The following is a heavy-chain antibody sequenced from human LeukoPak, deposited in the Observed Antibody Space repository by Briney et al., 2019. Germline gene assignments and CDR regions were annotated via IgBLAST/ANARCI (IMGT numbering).Heavy chain of an antibody. CDR1: GYTLTELS. Sequence: ASVKVSCKVSGYTLTELSMHWVRQAPGKGLEWMGGFDPEDGETIYAQKFQGRVTMTEDTSTDTAYMELSSLRSEDTAVYYCARDSLVGATYAFDYWGQGTLVTVSS. CDR3: ARDSLVGATYAFDY. J-gene: IGHJ4*02. V-gene: IGHV1-24*01. CDR2: FDPEDGET. D-gene: IGHD1-26*01.